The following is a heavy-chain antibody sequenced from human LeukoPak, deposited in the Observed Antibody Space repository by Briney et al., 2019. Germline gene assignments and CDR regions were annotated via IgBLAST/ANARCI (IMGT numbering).Heavy chain of an antibody. Sequence: SETLSLTCAVYGGSFSGYYWSWIRQPPGKGLEWIGEINHSGSTNYNPSLKGRVTISVDTSKNQFSLKLSSVTAADTAVYYCARGQVPDFWSGYYLAGYYYYGMDVWGQGTTVTVSS. CDR3: ARGQVPDFWSGYYLAGYYYYGMDV. J-gene: IGHJ6*02. V-gene: IGHV4-34*01. CDR2: INHSGST. CDR1: GGSFSGYY. D-gene: IGHD3-3*01.